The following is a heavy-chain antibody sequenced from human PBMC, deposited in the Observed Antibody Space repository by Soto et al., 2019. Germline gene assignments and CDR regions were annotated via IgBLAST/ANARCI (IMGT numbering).Heavy chain of an antibody. CDR3: AADTYYYDSSGYYADY. J-gene: IGHJ4*02. Sequence: ASVKVSCKASGGTFSSYAISWVRQAPGQGLEWMGGIIPIFGTANYAQKFQGRVTITRDMSTSTAYMELSSLRSEDTAVYYCAADTYYYDSSGYYADYWGQGTLVTVSS. V-gene: IGHV1-69*05. CDR1: GGTFSSYA. D-gene: IGHD3-22*01. CDR2: IIPIFGTA.